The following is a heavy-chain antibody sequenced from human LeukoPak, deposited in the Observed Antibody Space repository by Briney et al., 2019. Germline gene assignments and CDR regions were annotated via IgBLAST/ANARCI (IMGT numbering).Heavy chain of an antibody. J-gene: IGHJ4*02. CDR2: IWYGGSNK. CDR1: GFTFSTYD. CDR3: AKDLDIYGSGSFYKGFDY. D-gene: IGHD3-10*01. Sequence: GSLRLSCAASGFTFSTYDMHWVRQAPGKGLEWVALIWYGGSNKYYADSVKGRFTISRDNSKNTLSLQMNSLRAEDTAVYYCAKDLDIYGSGSFYKGFDYWGQGTLVTVSS. V-gene: IGHV3-33*06.